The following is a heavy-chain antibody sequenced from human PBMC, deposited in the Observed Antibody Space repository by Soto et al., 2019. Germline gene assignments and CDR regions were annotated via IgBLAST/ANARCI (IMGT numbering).Heavy chain of an antibody. J-gene: IGHJ4*02. CDR2: IFSNDEK. D-gene: IGHD3-22*01. CDR1: GFSLSNARMG. V-gene: IGHV2-26*01. CDR3: ARTTYYYDSSGLIYFDY. Sequence: QVTLKESGPVLVKPTETLTLTCTVSGFSLSNARMGVSWIRQPPGQALEWLAHIFSNDEKSYSTSLKSRLTISKDTSKSQVVLTMTNMDPVDTATYYCARTTYYYDSSGLIYFDYWGQGTLVTVSS.